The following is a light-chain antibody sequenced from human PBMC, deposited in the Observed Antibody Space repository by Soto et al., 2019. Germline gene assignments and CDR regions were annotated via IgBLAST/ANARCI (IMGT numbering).Light chain of an antibody. CDR2: RAS. CDR1: QTIYSN. V-gene: IGKV3-15*01. J-gene: IGKJ1*01. Sequence: IMITRSPATLSVSLGERATLSCRAGQTIYSNVAWYQQRPGQAPRLLIYRASTRATGVPARFSGSGSGTEFTLTISSLQSEDFAIYYCQQYQNLWTFGQGTKVDI. CDR3: QQYQNLWT.